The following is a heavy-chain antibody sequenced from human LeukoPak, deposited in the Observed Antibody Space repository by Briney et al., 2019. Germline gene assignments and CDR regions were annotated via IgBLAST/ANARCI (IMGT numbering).Heavy chain of an antibody. Sequence: GGSLRLSCETSGFTFSTYAMHWVRQAPGKGLEWVSSISSSSDHIAYADSVKGRFTISRDNAKNALYLQVNSLRAEDTAVYYCARGVVPAAFDYWGQGTLVTVSS. J-gene: IGHJ4*02. CDR3: ARGVVPAAFDY. D-gene: IGHD2-2*01. CDR2: ISSSSDHI. CDR1: GFTFSTYA. V-gene: IGHV3-21*01.